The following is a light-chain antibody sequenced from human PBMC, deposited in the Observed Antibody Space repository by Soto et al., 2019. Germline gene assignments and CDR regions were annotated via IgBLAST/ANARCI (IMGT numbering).Light chain of an antibody. CDR2: AAS. Sequence: DIQLTQSPSFLSASVGDRVTITCRASQGISSDLAWYQQKPGKAPELLIYAASTLQSGVPSRFSGSGSGTEFTLTISSLQPDDFATYYCQHYNSYSEAFGQGTKVDI. J-gene: IGKJ1*01. V-gene: IGKV1-9*01. CDR1: QGISSD. CDR3: QHYNSYSEA.